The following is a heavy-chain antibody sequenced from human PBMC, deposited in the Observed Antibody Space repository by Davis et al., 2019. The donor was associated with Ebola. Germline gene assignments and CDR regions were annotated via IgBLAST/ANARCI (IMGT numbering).Heavy chain of an antibody. CDR3: ARRGAPVAGRDVADY. D-gene: IGHD6-19*01. J-gene: IGHJ4*02. V-gene: IGHV5-51*01. CDR2: IYPGDSDT. CDR1: GYSFTSYW. Sequence: PGGSLRLSCKGSGYSFTSYWIGWVRQMPGKGLEWMGIIYPGDSDTRYSPSFQGQVTISADKSISTAYLQWSSLKASDTAMYYCARRGAPVAGRDVADYWGQGTLVTVSS.